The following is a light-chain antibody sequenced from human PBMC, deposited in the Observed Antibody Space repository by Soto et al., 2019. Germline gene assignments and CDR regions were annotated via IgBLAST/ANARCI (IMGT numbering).Light chain of an antibody. CDR1: SSDVGGYNY. Sequence: QSVLTQPASVSGSPGQSITISCTGTSSDVGGYNYVSWYQQHPGKAPKLMIYDVSNRPSGVSNRFSSSKSGNTASLTISGLQAEDEADYYCSSYTSSSKVFGGGTKLTVL. V-gene: IGLV2-14*01. J-gene: IGLJ3*02. CDR3: SSYTSSSKV. CDR2: DVS.